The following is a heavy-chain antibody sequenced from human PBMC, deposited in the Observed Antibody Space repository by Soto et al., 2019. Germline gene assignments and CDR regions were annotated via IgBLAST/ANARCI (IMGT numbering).Heavy chain of an antibody. CDR2: ISWDGGST. Sequence: GGSLRLSCAASGFTFDDYTMHWVRQAPGKGLEWVSLISWDGGSTYYADSVKGRFTISRDNSKNSLYLQMNSLRTEDTALYYCAKDIELSSWSYFDYWGQGTLVTVSS. CDR1: GFTFDDYT. D-gene: IGHD6-13*01. V-gene: IGHV3-43*01. CDR3: AKDIELSSWSYFDY. J-gene: IGHJ4*02.